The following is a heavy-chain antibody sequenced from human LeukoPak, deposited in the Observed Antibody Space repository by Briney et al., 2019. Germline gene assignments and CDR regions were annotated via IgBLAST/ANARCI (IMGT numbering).Heavy chain of an antibody. D-gene: IGHD1-1*01. CDR1: GFTFSNYA. J-gene: IGHJ4*02. CDR3: AKDPGGTPSFFDY. Sequence: GGSLRLSCAASGFTFSNYAMHWVRQAPGKGLEWVSSISSSSSYIYYADSVKGRFTISRDNSKNTLYLQMNSLRADDTAVYYCAKDPGGTPSFFDYWGQGTLVTVSS. V-gene: IGHV3-21*04. CDR2: ISSSSSYI.